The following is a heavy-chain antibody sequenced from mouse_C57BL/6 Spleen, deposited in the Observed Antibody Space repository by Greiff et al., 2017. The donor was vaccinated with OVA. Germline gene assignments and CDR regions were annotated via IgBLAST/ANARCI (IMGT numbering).Heavy chain of an antibody. CDR1: GFTFSDYY. CDR3: ACEGWDGEFAY. J-gene: IGHJ3*01. D-gene: IGHD4-1*01. Sequence: VQLEESEAGLVQPGTSMKLSCTASGFTFSDYYMPWVRQGPEQGLEWVAKINHDGSGTYYMDSLKSRFIISRDNANNILYLQMSSLKSEDTATYYGACEGWDGEFAYWGQGTLVTVSA. CDR2: INHDGSGT. V-gene: IGHV5-16*01.